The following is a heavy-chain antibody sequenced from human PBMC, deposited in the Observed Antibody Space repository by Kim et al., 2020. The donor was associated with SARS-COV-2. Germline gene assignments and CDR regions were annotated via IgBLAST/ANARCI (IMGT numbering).Heavy chain of an antibody. D-gene: IGHD3-16*01. Sequence: GGSLRLSCAASGFTLSDYGIHWVRQATGQGLEWVSAIDTAGDTYYADSVKGRFTISRDSGKNSLYLQMNSLRAGDTAVYYCTRVYENAFDIWGQGTMVTVSS. CDR2: IDTAGDT. CDR3: TRVYENAFDI. V-gene: IGHV3-13*01. J-gene: IGHJ3*02. CDR1: GFTLSDYG.